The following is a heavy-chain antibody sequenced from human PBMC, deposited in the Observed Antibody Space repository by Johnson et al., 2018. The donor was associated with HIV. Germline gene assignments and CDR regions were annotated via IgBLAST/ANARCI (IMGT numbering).Heavy chain of an antibody. CDR2: ISYDGSNK. CDR1: GFTFSSYG. CDR3: AKDLGDYGGNYAFDI. V-gene: IGHV3-30*18. Sequence: QVQLVESGGGVVQPGRSLRLSCAASGFTFSSYGMHWVRQAPGKGLEWVAVISYDGSNKYYADSVNGRFTISRDNSKNTLYLQMNSLRAEDTAVYYCAKDLGDYGGNYAFDIWGQGTMVTVSS. D-gene: IGHD4-23*01. J-gene: IGHJ3*02.